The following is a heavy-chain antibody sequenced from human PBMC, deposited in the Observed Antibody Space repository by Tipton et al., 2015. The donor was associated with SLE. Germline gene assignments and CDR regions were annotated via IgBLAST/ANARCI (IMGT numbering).Heavy chain of an antibody. Sequence: SLRLSCAASGFTFSSYAMSWVRQAPGKGLEWVSVIYSGGSTYYADSVKGRFTISRDNSKNTLYLQMSSLRADDTAVYYCAKGVSPSWYFDLWGRGTLVTVSS. V-gene: IGHV3-23*03. CDR2: IYSGGST. CDR3: AKGVSPSWYFDL. CDR1: GFTFSSYA. J-gene: IGHJ2*01.